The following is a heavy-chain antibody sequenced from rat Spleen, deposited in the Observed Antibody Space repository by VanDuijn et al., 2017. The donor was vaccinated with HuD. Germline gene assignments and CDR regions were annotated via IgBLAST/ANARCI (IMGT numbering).Heavy chain of an antibody. J-gene: IGHJ1*01. CDR3: AGAGYLRDWYFDF. D-gene: IGHD2-2*01. CDR1: GFTFSSYV. Sequence: EVQLVESGGGLVQPGSSLKVSCVASGFTFSSYVMHWFRQAPENGIEWLAYINTDSRDTHYAETVKGRFTISRDNVESTLYLQMDSLRSEDTATYYCAGAGYLRDWYFDFWGRGTMVAVSS. CDR2: INTDSRDT. V-gene: IGHV5-43*01.